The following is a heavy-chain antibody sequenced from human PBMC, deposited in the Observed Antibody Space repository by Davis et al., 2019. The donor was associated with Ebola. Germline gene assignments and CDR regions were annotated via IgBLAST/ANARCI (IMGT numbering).Heavy chain of an antibody. Sequence: ASVKVSCKASGYTFTGYYMHWVRQAPGQGLEWMGWINPNSGGTNYAQKFQGRVTMTRDTSISTAYMELSRLRSDDTAVYYCARDQFVTMITFGGGLGGWGQGTLVTVSS. D-gene: IGHD3-16*01. CDR1: GYTFTGYY. CDR3: ARDQFVTMITFGGGLGG. V-gene: IGHV1-2*02. CDR2: INPNSGGT. J-gene: IGHJ4*02.